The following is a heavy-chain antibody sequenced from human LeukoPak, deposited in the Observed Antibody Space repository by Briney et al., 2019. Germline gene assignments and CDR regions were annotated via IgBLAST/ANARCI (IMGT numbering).Heavy chain of an antibody. CDR3: AKSLYYYDSSGHFDY. D-gene: IGHD3-22*01. CDR2: IWYDGSNK. J-gene: IGHJ4*02. V-gene: IGHV3-33*06. Sequence: GGSLRLSCAASGFTFSSYGMHWVRQAPGKGLEWVAVIWYDGSNKYYADSVKGRFTISRDNSKNTLYLQMNSLRAEDTAVYYCAKSLYYYDSSGHFDYWGQGTLVTVSS. CDR1: GFTFSSYG.